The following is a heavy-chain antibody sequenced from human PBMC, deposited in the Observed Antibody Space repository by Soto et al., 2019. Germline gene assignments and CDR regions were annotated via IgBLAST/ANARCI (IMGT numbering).Heavy chain of an antibody. CDR1: GFTVSSNY. J-gene: IGHJ4*02. CDR3: ARDRVYSGSCHGGVYN. V-gene: IGHV3-53*01. CDR2: IYSGGST. D-gene: IGHD1-26*01. Sequence: GGSLRLSCAASGFTVSSNYMSWVRQAPGKGLEWVSVIYSGGSTYYADSVKGRFTISRDNSKNTLYLQMNSLRAEDTAVYYCARDRVYSGSCHGGVYNWGQGTLVTVSS.